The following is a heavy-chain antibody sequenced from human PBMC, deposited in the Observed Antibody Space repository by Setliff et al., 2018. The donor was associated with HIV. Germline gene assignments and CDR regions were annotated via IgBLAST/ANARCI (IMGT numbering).Heavy chain of an antibody. Sequence: SETLSLTCTVSGGSISSYYWSWIRQPPGKGLEWIGCIYTSGSTYYNPSLKSRATISVDMSKNQFSLRLSSVTAADTAVYYCIIAYSSGWLAPMGFDSWGQGTLVTVSS. CDR2: IYTSGST. J-gene: IGHJ4*02. CDR3: IIAYSSGWLAPMGFDS. CDR1: GGSISSYY. V-gene: IGHV4-4*08. D-gene: IGHD6-19*01.